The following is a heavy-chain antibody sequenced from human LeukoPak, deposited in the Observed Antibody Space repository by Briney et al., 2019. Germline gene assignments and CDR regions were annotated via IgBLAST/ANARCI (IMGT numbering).Heavy chain of an antibody. CDR1: GYTFTGYY. CDR2: INPNSGGT. D-gene: IGHD6-19*01. CDR3: AIAVAGKGNWFDP. Sequence: GASVKVSCKASGYTFTGYYMHWVRQAPGQGLEWMGWINPNSGGTNYAQKFQGRVTMTRNTSISTAYMELSSLRSEDTAVYYCAIAVAGKGNWFDPWGQGTLVTVSS. V-gene: IGHV1-2*02. J-gene: IGHJ5*02.